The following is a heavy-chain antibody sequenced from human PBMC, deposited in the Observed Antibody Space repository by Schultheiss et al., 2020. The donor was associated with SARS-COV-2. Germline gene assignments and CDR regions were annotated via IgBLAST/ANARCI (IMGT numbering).Heavy chain of an antibody. Sequence: ASVKVSCKASGYTFTSYYMHWVRQAPGQGLEWMAIINPSSGSATYAQKFQGRVTMTRDTSTSTVYMELSSLRSEDTAVYYCAGLDSSWLDYWGQGTLVTVSS. CDR1: GYTFTSYY. J-gene: IGHJ4*02. CDR2: INPSSGSA. CDR3: AGLDSSWLDY. V-gene: IGHV1-46*01. D-gene: IGHD6-13*01.